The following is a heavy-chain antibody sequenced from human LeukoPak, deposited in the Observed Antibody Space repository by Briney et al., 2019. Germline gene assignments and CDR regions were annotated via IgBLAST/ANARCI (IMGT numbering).Heavy chain of an antibody. CDR2: ITSDRNTI. CDR1: GFDFSVYS. Sequence: GGSLRLSCAASGFDFSVYSMNWVRQAPGKGLEWISYITSDRNTIYYADSVRGRFTISRDNAKKSVYLELSNLRADDTAMCYCARSTEWFADYWGQGTLVTVSS. D-gene: IGHD3-3*01. CDR3: ARSTEWFADY. J-gene: IGHJ4*02. V-gene: IGHV3-48*01.